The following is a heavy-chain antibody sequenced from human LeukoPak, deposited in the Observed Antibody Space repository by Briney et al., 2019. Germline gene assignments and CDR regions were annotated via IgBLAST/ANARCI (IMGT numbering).Heavy chain of an antibody. V-gene: IGHV4-4*07. CDR2: IYTSGST. CDR1: GSSISSYY. J-gene: IGHJ5*02. CDR3: ARGTYGDSEYNWFDP. Sequence: SETLSLTCTVSGSSISSYYWSWIRQPAGKGLEWIGRIYTSGSTNYNPSLKSRVTMSVDTSKNQFSLKLSSVTAADTAVYYCARGTYGDSEYNWFDPWGQGTLVTVSS. D-gene: IGHD4-17*01.